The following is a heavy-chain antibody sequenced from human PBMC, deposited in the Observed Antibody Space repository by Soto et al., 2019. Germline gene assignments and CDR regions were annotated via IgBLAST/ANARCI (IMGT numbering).Heavy chain of an antibody. V-gene: IGHV3-33*01. CDR1: GFTFSSYG. CDR2: IWYDGSNK. Sequence: QVQLVESGGGVVQPGRSLRLSCAASGFTFSSYGMHWVRQAPGKGLEWVAVIWYDGSNKYYADSVKGRFTISRDNSKNTLYLQMNSLRAEDTAVYYCARDRSSWYLFDYWGQGTLVTVSS. J-gene: IGHJ4*02. CDR3: ARDRSSWYLFDY. D-gene: IGHD6-13*01.